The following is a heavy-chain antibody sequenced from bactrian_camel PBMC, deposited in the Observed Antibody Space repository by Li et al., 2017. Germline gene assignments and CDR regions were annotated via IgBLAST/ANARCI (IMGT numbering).Heavy chain of an antibody. CDR2: IATGSGNT. CDR1: GYTYSDYV. CDR3: AAEEITYRRKRELGASGVCGDFTL. V-gene: IGHV3S40*01. D-gene: IGHD1*01. Sequence: DVQLVESGGGSVQPGGSLRLSCAASGYTYSDYVMAWFRQAPGKEREGVARIATGSGNTYYADSVKGRFTISQDNAKNTVYLQMNSLKPEDTAMYYCAAEEITYRRKRELGASGVCGDFTLWGQGTQVTVST. J-gene: IGHJ4*01.